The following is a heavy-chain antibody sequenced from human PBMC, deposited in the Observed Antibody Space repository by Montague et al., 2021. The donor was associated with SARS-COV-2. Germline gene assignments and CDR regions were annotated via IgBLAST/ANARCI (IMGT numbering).Heavy chain of an antibody. V-gene: IGHV3-30*04. CDR2: ISYDGSNK. J-gene: IGHJ4*02. CDR1: GFTFSSYA. D-gene: IGHD1-26*01. Sequence: SLRLSCAASGFTFSSYAIHWVRQAPGKGLEWVAVISYDGSNKYYADSVKGRFTISRDNSKNTLYLQMNSLRAEDTAVYYCARTYSGSYRGYFDYWGQGTLVTVSS. CDR3: ARTYSGSYRGYFDY.